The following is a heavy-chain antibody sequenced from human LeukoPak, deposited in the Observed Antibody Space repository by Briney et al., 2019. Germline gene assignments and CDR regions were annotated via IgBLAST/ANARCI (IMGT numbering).Heavy chain of an antibody. CDR3: ARRHITSGWSFNY. D-gene: IGHD6-19*01. J-gene: IGHJ4*02. Sequence: SETLSLTCSVSGDSIGNYHWSWIRQPAGKGLEWIGQSHSSGRTNYNPPLESRVTVSIDTPENQFYLTIRSVTAADTAIYYCARRHITSGWSFNYCGQGILVTVS. CDR2: SHSSGRT. CDR1: GDSIGNYH. V-gene: IGHV4-4*07.